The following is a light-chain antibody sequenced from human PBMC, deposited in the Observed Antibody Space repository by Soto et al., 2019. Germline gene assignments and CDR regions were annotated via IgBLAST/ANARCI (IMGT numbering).Light chain of an antibody. CDR1: QSISSW. CDR3: QQYNSYPLT. V-gene: IGKV1-5*03. Sequence: DIQMTQSPSTLSASVGDRVTITCRASQSISSWLAWYQQKPGKAPKLLIYKASSLESGVPSRFSGGGSGKEFTLTISSLQPDDFATYYCQQYNSYPLTFGGGTKVEIK. J-gene: IGKJ4*01. CDR2: KAS.